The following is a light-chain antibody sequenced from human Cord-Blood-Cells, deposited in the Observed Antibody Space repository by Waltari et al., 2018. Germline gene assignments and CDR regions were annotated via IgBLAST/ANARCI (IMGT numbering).Light chain of an antibody. J-gene: IGLJ3*02. CDR1: ISHIACHS. CDR3: AAWDDSLSGPV. V-gene: IGLV1-47*01. Sequence: HSVLTPPPSASGTPGQRVTISCSGSISHIACHSVYWYQQLLGTAPKPLIYRNNQRPSGVPDRFSGSKSGTSASLAISGLRPEDEADYYCAAWDDSLSGPVFGGGTKLTVL. CDR2: RNN.